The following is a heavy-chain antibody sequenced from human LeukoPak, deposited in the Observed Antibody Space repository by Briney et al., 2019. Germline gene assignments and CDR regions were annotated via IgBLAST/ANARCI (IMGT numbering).Heavy chain of an antibody. Sequence: ASVKVSCKASGYTFTSYGISWVRQAPGQGLEWMGWVSAYNGNTNYAQKLQGRVTMTTDTSTSKAYMELRSLRSDDTAVYYCASSYCSSTSCYSNWFDPWGQGTLVTVSS. V-gene: IGHV1-18*01. CDR2: VSAYNGNT. J-gene: IGHJ5*02. CDR1: GYTFTSYG. CDR3: ASSYCSSTSCYSNWFDP. D-gene: IGHD2-2*01.